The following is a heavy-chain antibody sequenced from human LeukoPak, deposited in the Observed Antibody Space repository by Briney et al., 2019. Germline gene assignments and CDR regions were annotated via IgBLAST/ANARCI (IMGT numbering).Heavy chain of an antibody. CDR2: INPDGSVK. J-gene: IGHJ4*02. D-gene: IGHD3-10*01. CDR1: GVTFSSLW. CDR3: ARDRGYNSFDY. V-gene: IGHV3-7*01. Sequence: GGSLRLSCAASGVTFSSLWMTWVRQAPGKGLEWVANINPDGSVKNYVDSMRGRFTISGDNAKNSLYLQMNSLRAEDTAVYYCARDRGYNSFDYWGQGTLVTVSS.